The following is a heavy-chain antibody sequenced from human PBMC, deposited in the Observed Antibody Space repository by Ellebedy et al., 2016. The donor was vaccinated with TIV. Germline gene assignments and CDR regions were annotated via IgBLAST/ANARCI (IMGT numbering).Heavy chain of an antibody. CDR3: ARSGEHDS. CDR2: IYYDESQK. Sequence: GESLKISCAASGFTFSNYGMHWVRQAPGAGLEWVAVIYYDESQKLYEDSVKGRFTISRDDARNSLFLQMNSLRAEDTAVYYCARSGEHDSWGQGTLVTVSS. J-gene: IGHJ4*02. D-gene: IGHD1-26*01. V-gene: IGHV3-33*01. CDR1: GFTFSNYG.